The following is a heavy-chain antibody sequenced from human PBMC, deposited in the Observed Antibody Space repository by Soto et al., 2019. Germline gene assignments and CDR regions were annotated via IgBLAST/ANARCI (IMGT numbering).Heavy chain of an antibody. CDR1: GFTCSSYD. V-gene: IGHV3-23*01. J-gene: IGHJ3*02. CDR2: ILVGGST. D-gene: IGHD2-8*02. CDR3: AKATATGGGAFDI. Sequence: GGSLRLSCAASGFTCSSYDMSWVRQAPGKGLEWVSTILVGGSTHYPDSVKGRFTISRDNSKNTVFLQMNSLTAGDTAVYYCAKATATGGGAFDICGQGTMVTVSS.